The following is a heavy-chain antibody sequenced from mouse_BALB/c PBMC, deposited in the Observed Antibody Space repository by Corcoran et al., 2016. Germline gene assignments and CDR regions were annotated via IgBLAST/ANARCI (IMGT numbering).Heavy chain of an antibody. CDR1: GFKIKDYY. D-gene: IGHD2-14*01. J-gene: IGHJ2*01. CDR2: IDPENGNT. Sequence: EVQLQQSGTEIVRPGALVKLSYKESGFKIKDYYMHWVKQRPEQGLEWIGWIDPENGNTIYDPKFQGKASITADTSSNTVYLQLSSLTSEDTAVYYWARSDYRYLDYWGQGTTLTVSS. CDR3: ARSDYRYLDY. V-gene: IGHV14-1*02.